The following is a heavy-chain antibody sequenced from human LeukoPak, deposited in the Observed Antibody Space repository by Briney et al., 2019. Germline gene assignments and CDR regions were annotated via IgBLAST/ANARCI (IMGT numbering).Heavy chain of an antibody. CDR2: INTDGSST. J-gene: IGHJ4*02. CDR1: GFTFSSYW. Sequence: GGSLRLSCAASGFTFSSYWMHWVRQAPGKGLVWVSRINTDGSSTSYADSAKGRFTISRDNAKNTLYLQMSSLGAEDTAVYYCARHRVYGYYFDYWGQGTPVTVSS. V-gene: IGHV3-74*01. CDR3: ARHRVYGYYFDY. D-gene: IGHD3-10*01.